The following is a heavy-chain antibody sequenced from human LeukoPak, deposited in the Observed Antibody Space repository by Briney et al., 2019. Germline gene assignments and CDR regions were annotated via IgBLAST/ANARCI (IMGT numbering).Heavy chain of an antibody. CDR3: AKGSSYCSGGSCNSGTDY. CDR2: IGGGGGST. J-gene: IGHJ4*02. CDR1: GFSFSNYD. V-gene: IGHV3-23*01. D-gene: IGHD2-15*01. Sequence: GGSLRLSCAASGFSFSNYDMSWVRQAPGKGLEWVSAIGGGGGSTCYADSVKGRVTISRDNSKNTLYLQMNSLRVEDTAVYYCAKGSSYCSGGSCNSGTDYWGQGTLVTVSS.